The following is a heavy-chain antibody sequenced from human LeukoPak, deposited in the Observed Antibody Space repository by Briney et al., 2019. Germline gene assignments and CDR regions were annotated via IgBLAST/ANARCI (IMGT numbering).Heavy chain of an antibody. J-gene: IGHJ6*03. CDR1: GYTFTSYY. CDR2: INPSGGST. Sequence: ASVKVSCKASGYTFTSYYMHWVRQAPGQGLEWMGIINPSGGSTSCAQKFQGRITMTRDMSTSTVYMELSSLRSEDTAVYYCARDGASDTAMVMYYYYMDVWGKGTTVTVSS. V-gene: IGHV1-46*01. D-gene: IGHD5-18*01. CDR3: ARDGASDTAMVMYYYYMDV.